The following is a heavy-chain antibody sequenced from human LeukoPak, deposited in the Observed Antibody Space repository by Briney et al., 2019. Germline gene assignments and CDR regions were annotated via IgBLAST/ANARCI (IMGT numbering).Heavy chain of an antibody. Sequence: PGGSLRLSCAASGFTFSSYSMNWVRQAPGKGLEWISYISSSSSTIYYADSVKGRFTISRDNAKNSLYLQMNSPRAEDTAVYYCAELGITMIGGVWGKGTTVTISS. J-gene: IGHJ6*04. D-gene: IGHD3-10*02. V-gene: IGHV3-48*04. CDR3: AELGITMIGGV. CDR2: ISSSSSTI. CDR1: GFTFSSYS.